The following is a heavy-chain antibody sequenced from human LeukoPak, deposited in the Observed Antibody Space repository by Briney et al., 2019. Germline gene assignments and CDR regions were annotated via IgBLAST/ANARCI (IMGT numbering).Heavy chain of an antibody. D-gene: IGHD6-6*01. CDR3: ARGLGSSTDLAFDY. Sequence: SETLSLTCAVYGGSFSGYYWSWIRQPPGEGLEWIGEINHSGSTNYNPSLKSRVTISVDTSKNQFSLKLSSVTAADTAVYYCARGLGSSTDLAFDYWGQGTLVTVSS. CDR2: INHSGST. CDR1: GGSFSGYY. J-gene: IGHJ4*02. V-gene: IGHV4-34*01.